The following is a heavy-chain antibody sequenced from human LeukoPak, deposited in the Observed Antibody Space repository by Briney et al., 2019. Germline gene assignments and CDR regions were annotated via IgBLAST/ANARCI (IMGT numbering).Heavy chain of an antibody. J-gene: IGHJ6*03. D-gene: IGHD3-3*01. CDR2: INPSGGST. Sequence: ASVKVSCKASGYTFTSYYMHWVRQAPGQGLEWMGIINPSGGSTSYAQKFQGRVTTTRDTPTSTVYMELSSLRSEDTAVYYCARDKREVWTIFYYMDVWGKGTTVTVSS. V-gene: IGHV1-46*01. CDR1: GYTFTSYY. CDR3: ARDKREVWTIFYYMDV.